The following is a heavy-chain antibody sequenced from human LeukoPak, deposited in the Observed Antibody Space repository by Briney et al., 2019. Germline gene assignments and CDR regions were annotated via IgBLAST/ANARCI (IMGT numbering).Heavy chain of an antibody. CDR2: TSFDGSNK. Sequence: PGGSLRLSCAASGFMFSSYGMHWVRQAPGKGLEWVALTSFDGSNKYYADSVKGRFTISRDNSKNTVYLQMNSLRAEDTAVYYCARDVRTCSSSSYYYYGMDVWGQGTTVTVSS. CDR3: ARDVRTCSSSSYYYYGMDV. J-gene: IGHJ6*02. CDR1: GFMFSSYG. D-gene: IGHD6-6*01. V-gene: IGHV3-33*08.